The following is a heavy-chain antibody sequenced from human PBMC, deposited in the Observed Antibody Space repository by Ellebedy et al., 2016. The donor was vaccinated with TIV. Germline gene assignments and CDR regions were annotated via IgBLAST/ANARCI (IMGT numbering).Heavy chain of an antibody. D-gene: IGHD4-11*01. CDR1: GFLFSNAW. CDR2: NKSKTDGGTT. CDR3: TTGVPTVTPFDY. Sequence: GESLKISCAASGFLFSNAWMSWVRHAPGKGLDWVGRNKSKTDGGTTDYAATVKGRFTISRDDSKNTLYLQMNSLQTEDTAVYYWTTGVPTVTPFDYWGQGTLVTVSS. J-gene: IGHJ4*02. V-gene: IGHV3-15*01.